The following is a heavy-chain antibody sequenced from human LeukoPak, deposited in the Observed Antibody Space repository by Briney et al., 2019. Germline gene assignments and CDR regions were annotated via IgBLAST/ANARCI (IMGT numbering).Heavy chain of an antibody. V-gene: IGHV3-23*01. CDR1: GFTFSSYA. J-gene: IGHJ4*02. CDR2: IGGTGVRT. Sequence: GGSLRLSCASSGFTFSSYAMSWVRQAPGKGLEWVSTIGGTGVRTYYADSVKGRFTISRDNSKNTLYLQMNSLRAEDTAVYYCAKASAMIVVVSKHFDYWGQGTLVTVSS. CDR3: AKASAMIVVVSKHFDY. D-gene: IGHD3-22*01.